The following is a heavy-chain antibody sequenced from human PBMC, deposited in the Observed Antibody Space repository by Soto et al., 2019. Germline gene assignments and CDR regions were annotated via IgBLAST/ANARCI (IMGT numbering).Heavy chain of an antibody. CDR2: ISAYNGNT. CDR1: GYTFTSYG. D-gene: IGHD3-9*01. CDR3: ARDRGTLTGSEYFQH. Sequence: ASVKVSCKASGYTFTSYGISWVRQAPGQGLEWMGWISAYNGNTNYAQKLQGRVTMTTDTSTSTAYMELRSLRSDDTAVYYCARDRGTLTGSEYFQHWGQGTPVTVSS. V-gene: IGHV1-18*01. J-gene: IGHJ1*01.